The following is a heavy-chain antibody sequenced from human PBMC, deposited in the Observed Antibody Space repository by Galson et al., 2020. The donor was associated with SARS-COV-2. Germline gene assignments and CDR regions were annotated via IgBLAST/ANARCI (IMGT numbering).Heavy chain of an antibody. D-gene: IGHD2-15*01. CDR2: IYPSDSDT. V-gene: IGHV5-51*01. CDR1: GYSFTTYW. J-gene: IGHJ4*02. Sequence: GESLKISCKGSGYSFTTYWIGWVRQMPGKGLEWMGIIYPSDSDTRYSPSFQGQVTISADKSISTAYLQWSSLKASDTAIYYCARGTLPATATSFDYWAREPWSPSPQ. CDR3: ARGTLPATATSFDY.